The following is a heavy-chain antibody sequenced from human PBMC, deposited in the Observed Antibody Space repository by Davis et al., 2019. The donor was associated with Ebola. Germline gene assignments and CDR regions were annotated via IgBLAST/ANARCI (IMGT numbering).Heavy chain of an antibody. Sequence: GESLKISCAASGFSFSSYWMYWVRQAPGRGLEWVAFVRSHGSDDHYADSVKGRFTISRDNSKNTLYLQMNSLRPEDTAVYYCARDSDDYSFDYWGQGTLVTVSS. CDR3: ARDSDDYSFDY. V-gene: IGHV3-30*02. D-gene: IGHD4-11*01. CDR1: GFSFSSYW. J-gene: IGHJ4*02. CDR2: VRSHGSDD.